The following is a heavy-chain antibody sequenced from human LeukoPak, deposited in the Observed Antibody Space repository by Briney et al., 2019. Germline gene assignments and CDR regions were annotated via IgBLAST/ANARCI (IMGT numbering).Heavy chain of an antibody. J-gene: IGHJ4*02. CDR2: INPNSGGT. Sequence: ASVKVSCKTSGYTFTDYYMHWVRQAPGQGLEWMGWINPNSGGTNYAQKFQGRVTMTRDTFISTAYMELSRLRSDDTAVYYCASDYVDTAGYWGQGTLVTVSS. D-gene: IGHD5-18*01. CDR1: GYTFTDYY. CDR3: ASDYVDTAGY. V-gene: IGHV1-2*02.